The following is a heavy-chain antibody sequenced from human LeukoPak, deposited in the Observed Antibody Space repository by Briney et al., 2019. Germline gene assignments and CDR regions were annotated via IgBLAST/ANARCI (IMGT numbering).Heavy chain of an antibody. J-gene: IGHJ4*02. CDR3: ANTMITFGGVIVPPFDY. Sequence: PGGSLRLSCAASGFTFSSYGMHWVRQAPGKGLEWVAFIRYDGSNKYYADSVKGRFTISRDNSKNTLYLQMNSLRAEDTAVYYCANTMITFGGVIVPPFDYWGQGTLVTVSS. CDR1: GFTFSSYG. V-gene: IGHV3-30*02. D-gene: IGHD3-16*02. CDR2: IRYDGSNK.